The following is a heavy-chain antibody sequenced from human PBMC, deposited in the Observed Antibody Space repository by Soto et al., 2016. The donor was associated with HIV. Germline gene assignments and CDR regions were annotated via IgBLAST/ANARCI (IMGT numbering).Heavy chain of an antibody. V-gene: IGHV1-2*02. D-gene: IGHD5-18*01. J-gene: IGHJ4*02. CDR1: GYTFSGYY. Sequence: QVQLVQSGAEVKKPGASVKISCKASGYTFSGYYIYWVRQAPGQGLEWMGWINPNSGGTNYAQKFQGRVTMTRDTSISTAYMELSRLRSDDTAVYYCARVPRGYPYGLDYWDQGTLVTVSS. CDR3: ARVPRGYPYGLDY. CDR2: INPNSGGT.